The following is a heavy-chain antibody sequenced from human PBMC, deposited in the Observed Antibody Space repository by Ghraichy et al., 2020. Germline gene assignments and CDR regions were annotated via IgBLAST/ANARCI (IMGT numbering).Heavy chain of an antibody. CDR1: GFTFSNNY. CDR2: IYSGGSM. Sequence: GGSLRLSCEASGFTFSNNYVGWVRQAPGKGLEWLSVIYSGGSMYYAASLKSRLINSTETSTNTEFLQMNSRTREEKAIEYCATGKPVGSTGVDDWGQGTLVTVSS. CDR3: ATGKPVGSTGVDD. J-gene: IGHJ4*02. D-gene: IGHD1-14*01. V-gene: IGHV3-53*01.